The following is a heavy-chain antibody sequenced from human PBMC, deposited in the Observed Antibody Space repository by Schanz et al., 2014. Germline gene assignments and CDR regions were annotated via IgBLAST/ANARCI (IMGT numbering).Heavy chain of an antibody. V-gene: IGHV3-21*01. CDR3: ARVALPGYSSPRDAFDI. CDR1: GFTFSTFA. CDR2: ISYGTSYI. D-gene: IGHD5-18*01. J-gene: IGHJ3*02. Sequence: EVQLVESGGDLVQPGGSLRLSCSASGFTFSTFAMHWVRQAPGKGLEWVSSISYGTSYIYYAESMKGRFTISRDNAKNSLYLQMNGLRAEDTAVYYCARVALPGYSSPRDAFDIWGQGTMVTVSS.